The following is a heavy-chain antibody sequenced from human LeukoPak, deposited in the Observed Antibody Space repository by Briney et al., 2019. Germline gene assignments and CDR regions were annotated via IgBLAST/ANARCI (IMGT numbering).Heavy chain of an antibody. CDR2: ISSSGSTI. D-gene: IGHD1-26*01. V-gene: IGHV3-48*02. CDR3: ARDRSGSGVVGAFDI. CDR1: GFTFSTYS. Sequence: GGSLRLSCAVSGFTFSTYSMSWVRQAPGKGLEWVSYISSSGSTIYYADSVKGRFTISRDNANNSLYLQMNSLRDEDTAVYYCARDRSGSGVVGAFDIWGQGSMVTVSS. J-gene: IGHJ3*02.